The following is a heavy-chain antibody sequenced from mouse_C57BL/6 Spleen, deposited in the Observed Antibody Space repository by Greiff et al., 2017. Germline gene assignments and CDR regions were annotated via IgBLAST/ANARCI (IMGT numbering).Heavy chain of an antibody. D-gene: IGHD4-1*01. V-gene: IGHV5-9-1*02. J-gene: IGHJ3*01. CDR2: ISSGGDYI. CDR1: GFTFSSYA. Sequence: EVKLVESGEGLVKPGGSLKLSCAASGFTFSSYAMSWVRQTPEKRLEWVAYISSGGDYIYYAATVKGRFTISRDNARNTLYLQMSSLKSEDTAMYYCTWRTEVGPFAYWGQGTLVTVSA. CDR3: TWRTEVGPFAY.